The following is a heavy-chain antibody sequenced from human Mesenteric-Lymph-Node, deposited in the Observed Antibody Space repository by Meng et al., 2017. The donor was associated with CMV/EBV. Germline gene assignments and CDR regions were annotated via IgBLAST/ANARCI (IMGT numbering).Heavy chain of an antibody. D-gene: IGHD3-22*01. V-gene: IGHV4-59*01. Sequence: SETLSLTCTVSGGSISRFYWNWIRQAPGKGLEWIGYISYSGSTNYNPSLKSRVTISVDTSKNQFSLKLSSVTAADTAVYYCARTYYDSSGHDAFDIWGQGTMVTVSS. J-gene: IGHJ3*02. CDR3: ARTYYDSSGHDAFDI. CDR2: ISYSGST. CDR1: GGSISRFY.